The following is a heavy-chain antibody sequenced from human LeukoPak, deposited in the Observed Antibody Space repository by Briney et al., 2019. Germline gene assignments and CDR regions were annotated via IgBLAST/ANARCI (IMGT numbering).Heavy chain of an antibody. J-gene: IGHJ4*02. V-gene: IGHV3-72*01. Sequence: GGSLRLSCAASGFTFSDHYMDWVRQAPGKGLEWVGRTRNKANSYTTEYAASVKGRFTISRDDSKNSLYLQMNSLKTEDTAVYYCASGGYGEYGYWGQGTLVTVSS. CDR3: ASGGYGEYGY. CDR2: TRNKANSYTT. D-gene: IGHD4-17*01. CDR1: GFTFSDHY.